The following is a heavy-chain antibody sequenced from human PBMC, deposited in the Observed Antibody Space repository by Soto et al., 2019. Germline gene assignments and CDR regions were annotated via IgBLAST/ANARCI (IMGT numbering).Heavy chain of an antibody. CDR3: ARDECCPGGYSYGLDY. D-gene: IGHD5-18*01. J-gene: IGHJ4*02. CDR2: IIPIFGTA. CDR1: GGTFSSYA. Sequence: QVQLVQSGAEVKKPGSSVKVSCKASGGTFSSYAISWVRQAPGQGLEWMGGIIPIFGTANYAQKFQGRVTITAADSTSTAYMELSSLRSEDTAVYYCARDECCPGGYSYGLDYWGQGTLVTVSS. V-gene: IGHV1-69*12.